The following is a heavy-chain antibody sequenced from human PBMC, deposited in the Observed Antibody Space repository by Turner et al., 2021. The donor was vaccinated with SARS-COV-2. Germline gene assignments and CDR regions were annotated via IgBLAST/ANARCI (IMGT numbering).Heavy chain of an antibody. CDR3: ARQSEWELLGVLDAFDI. D-gene: IGHD1-26*01. J-gene: IGHJ3*02. Sequence: LQLQESGPGLVKPSETLSFSCTVSGCCISSRTYYWGWIRQPPGQGLEWIGSIYYSGSTYYYASLKSRVTISGDTSKNQFSLKLSSVTAAATAVYYCARQSEWELLGVLDAFDIWGQGTMVTVSS. CDR2: IYYSGST. CDR1: GCCISSRTYY. V-gene: IGHV4-39*01.